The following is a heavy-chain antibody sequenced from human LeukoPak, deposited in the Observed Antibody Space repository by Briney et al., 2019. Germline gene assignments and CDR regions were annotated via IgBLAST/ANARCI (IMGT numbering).Heavy chain of an antibody. V-gene: IGHV4-39*01. J-gene: IGHJ4*02. CDR2: IYYSGST. Sequence: SETLSLTCTVSGGSISSSSYYWGWIRQPPGKGLEWIGSIYYSGSTYYNPSLKSRVTISVDTSKNQFSLKLSSVTAADTAVYYCARQVYCGGDCYSSFDYWGQGTLVTVSS. CDR1: GGSISSSSYY. CDR3: ARQVYCGGDCYSSFDY. D-gene: IGHD2-21*02.